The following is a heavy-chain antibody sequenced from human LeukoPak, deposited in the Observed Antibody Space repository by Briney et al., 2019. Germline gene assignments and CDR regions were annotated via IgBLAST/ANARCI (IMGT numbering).Heavy chain of an antibody. Sequence: ASAKVSCKTSGYTFTDHYIHWIRQTPRRGLEWLGWINPQRGSTDSAQNSRGRLTMTRDTSINTAYMELFSLTSDDTAIYYCARSTLTRIRGAVDYWGQGSLVAVSS. D-gene: IGHD3-10*01. J-gene: IGHJ4*02. V-gene: IGHV1-2*02. CDR1: GYTFTDHY. CDR2: INPQRGST. CDR3: ARSTLTRIRGAVDY.